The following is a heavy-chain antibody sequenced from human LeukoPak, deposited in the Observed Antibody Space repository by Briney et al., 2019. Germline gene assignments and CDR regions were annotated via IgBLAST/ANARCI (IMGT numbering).Heavy chain of an antibody. Sequence: SETLSLTCTVSGGSISSSSHYWGWIRQPPGKGLEWIGSVYYTGASYYNPSLKSRVTISVDTSMNQFSLKLNSVTAADTAVYYCARENGDSSVGFDFWGQGTLVTVSS. CDR2: VYYTGAS. CDR1: GGSISSSSHY. V-gene: IGHV4-39*07. D-gene: IGHD3-22*01. J-gene: IGHJ4*02. CDR3: ARENGDSSVGFDF.